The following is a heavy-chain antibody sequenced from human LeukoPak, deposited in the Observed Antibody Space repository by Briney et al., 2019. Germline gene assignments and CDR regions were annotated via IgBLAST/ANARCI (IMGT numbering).Heavy chain of an antibody. Sequence: SETLSLTCAVYGGSFSGYYWSWIRQPPGKGLEWIGEINHSGSTNYNPSLKSRVTISVDTSKNQFSLKLSSVTAADTAVYYCARAGKDTYSSSWYYFDYWGQGTLVTVSS. D-gene: IGHD6-13*01. CDR3: ARAGKDTYSSSWYYFDY. CDR2: INHSGST. V-gene: IGHV4-34*01. J-gene: IGHJ4*02. CDR1: GGSFSGYY.